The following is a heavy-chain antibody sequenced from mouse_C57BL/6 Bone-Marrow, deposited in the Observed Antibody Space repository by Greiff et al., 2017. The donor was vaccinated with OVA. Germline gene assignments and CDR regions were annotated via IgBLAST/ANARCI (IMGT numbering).Heavy chain of an antibody. D-gene: IGHD1-1*01. CDR3: VRGFITTVVATRGNAMDY. Sequence: DVMLVESGGGLVQPKGSLKLSCAASGFTFNTYAMHWVRQAPGKGLEWVARIRSKSSNYATYYADSVKDRFTISRDDSQSMLYLQMNNLKTEDTAMYYCVRGFITTVVATRGNAMDYWGQGTSVTVSS. V-gene: IGHV10-3*01. CDR1: GFTFNTYA. J-gene: IGHJ4*01. CDR2: IRSKSSNYAT.